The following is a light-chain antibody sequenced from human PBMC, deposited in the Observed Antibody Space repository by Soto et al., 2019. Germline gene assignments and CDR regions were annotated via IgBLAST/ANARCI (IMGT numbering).Light chain of an antibody. CDR2: GAS. CDR3: QQSYNTPRT. J-gene: IGKJ2*02. Sequence: DIQMTQSPSSLSASIGDRVNITCRASQNIGNYLNWYQQKPGKAPKLLIYGASSLHGGVPSRFSGSGSGTDFTLTIPSLQPEDFAAYYCQQSYNTPRTFGQGTKLEI. V-gene: IGKV1-39*01. CDR1: QNIGNY.